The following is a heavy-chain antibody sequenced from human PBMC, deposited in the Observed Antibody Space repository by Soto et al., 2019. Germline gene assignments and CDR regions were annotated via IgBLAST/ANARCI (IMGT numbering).Heavy chain of an antibody. CDR2: IIPIFGTA. Sequence: SVKVSCKASGGTFSIYAISWVRQAPGQGLEWMGGIIPIFGTANYAQKFQGRVTITADDSTSTAYMELSSLRSEDTAVYYCARDPGAILGFNYYGMDVWGQGTTVTVSS. V-gene: IGHV1-69*13. CDR3: ARDPGAILGFNYYGMDV. CDR1: GGTFSIYA. D-gene: IGHD2-15*01. J-gene: IGHJ6*02.